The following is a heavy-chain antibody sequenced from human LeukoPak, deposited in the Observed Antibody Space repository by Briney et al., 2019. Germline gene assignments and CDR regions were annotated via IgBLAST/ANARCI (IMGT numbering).Heavy chain of an antibody. V-gene: IGHV3-30-3*01. CDR1: GFTFSSYA. CDR3: IRSGNFDY. J-gene: IGHJ4*02. Sequence: PGGSLRLSCAASGFTFSSYAMHWVRQAPGKGLEWVAVISHDGSNKYYADSVKGRFTISRDNAKNSLYLQMNSLRAEDTAVYYCIRSGNFDYWGQGTLVTVSS. D-gene: IGHD3-3*01. CDR2: ISHDGSNK.